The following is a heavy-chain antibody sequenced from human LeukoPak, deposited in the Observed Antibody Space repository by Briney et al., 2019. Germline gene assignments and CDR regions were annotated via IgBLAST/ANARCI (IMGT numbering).Heavy chain of an antibody. CDR2: IYSSGNT. Sequence: SETLSLTCAVSGASINSSNYYWGWVRQSPGKGLEWIGNIYSSGNTYYNASLKSRVTMYIDTSKNQFSLKLSSVTAADTAIYYCARTYYYGSGRYFDYWGQGTLVTVSS. J-gene: IGHJ4*02. D-gene: IGHD3-10*01. CDR1: GASINSSNYY. V-gene: IGHV4-39*07. CDR3: ARTYYYGSGRYFDY.